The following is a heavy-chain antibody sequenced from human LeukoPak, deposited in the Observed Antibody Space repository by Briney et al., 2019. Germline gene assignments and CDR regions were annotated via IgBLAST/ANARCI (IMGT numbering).Heavy chain of an antibody. D-gene: IGHD5-12*01. Sequence: SETLSLTCAVYGGSFSAYYWGWIRQPPGKGLEFIGSIYFGRTTYYTPSLKSRVTISIDTSTNQFSLMLTSMTAADTAVYYCARDSGQHSGYDWSHWGQGTLVTVSS. V-gene: IGHV4-34*01. CDR1: GGSFSAYY. CDR3: ARDSGQHSGYDWSH. CDR2: IYFGRTT. J-gene: IGHJ4*02.